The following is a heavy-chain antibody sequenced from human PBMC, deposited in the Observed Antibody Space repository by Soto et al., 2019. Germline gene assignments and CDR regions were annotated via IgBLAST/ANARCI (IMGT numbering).Heavy chain of an antibody. CDR1: DSPISSYY. Sequence: SETLSLTCTVSDSPISSYYWGWFRQPPGLGLEWVGYIYYTGTTTYNPSLRSRVAISLDASKSQFSLNLTSVTAADTAVYFCARLGGYYQAFDYWDPGALVTVSS. D-gene: IGHD3-22*01. CDR3: ARLGGYYQAFDY. CDR2: IYYTGTT. J-gene: IGHJ4*01. V-gene: IGHV4-59*08.